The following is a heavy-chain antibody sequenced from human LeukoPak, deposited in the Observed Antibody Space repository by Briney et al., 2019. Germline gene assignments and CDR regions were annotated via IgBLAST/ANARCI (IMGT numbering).Heavy chain of an antibody. V-gene: IGHV1-69*13. Sequence: ASVKVSCKASVCTFSNYAISWLRQAPGQGLQWMGGIIPIFGTAKYAQRFPGRVTITADESSSTDYLELRSLRSEDTAVYYCARTGDASSGHYGSSLDYWGQGTVVTVSS. J-gene: IGHJ4*02. CDR1: VCTFSNYA. D-gene: IGHD3-22*01. CDR2: IIPIFGTA. CDR3: ARTGDASSGHYGSSLDY.